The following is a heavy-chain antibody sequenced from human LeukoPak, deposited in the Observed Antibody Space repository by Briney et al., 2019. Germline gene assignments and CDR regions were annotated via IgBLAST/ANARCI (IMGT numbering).Heavy chain of an antibody. CDR2: INPSGGST. CDR1: GYTFTSYY. D-gene: IGHD5-12*01. V-gene: IGHV1-46*01. Sequence: ASVKVSCKAYGYTFTSYYMHWVRRDPGKGLEWMGIINPSGGSTSYAQKFQGRVTMTRDMSTSTVYMELSSLRSEDTAVYYCARDPERVATILPYFDYWGQGTLVTVSS. J-gene: IGHJ4*02. CDR3: ARDPERVATILPYFDY.